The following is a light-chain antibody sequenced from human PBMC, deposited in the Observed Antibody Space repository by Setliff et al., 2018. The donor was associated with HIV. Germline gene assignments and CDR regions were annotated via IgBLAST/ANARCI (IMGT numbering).Light chain of an antibody. CDR3: QSADSSGSYV. J-gene: IGLJ1*01. V-gene: IGLV3-25*03. Sequence: SYELTQPPSVSVSPGQTATITCSGDALSNEYAYWYQQKPGQAPVLVIYKDIERPSGIPERVSGSKSGTTVTLTTSGVQAEDEADYYCQSADSSGSYVFGTGTKV. CDR1: ALSNEY. CDR2: KDI.